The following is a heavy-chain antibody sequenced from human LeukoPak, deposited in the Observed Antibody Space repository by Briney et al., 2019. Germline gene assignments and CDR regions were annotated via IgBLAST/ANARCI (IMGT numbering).Heavy chain of an antibody. CDR2: IIPIFGTA. D-gene: IGHD3-3*01. V-gene: IGHV1-69*13. Sequence: SVKVSCKASGGTFSSYAISWVRQAPGQGLEWMGGIIPIFGTANHAQKFQGRVTITADESTSTAYMELSSLRSEDTAVYYCARDPEAQYYDFWSGYFDYWGQGTLVTVSS. J-gene: IGHJ4*02. CDR1: GGTFSSYA. CDR3: ARDPEAQYYDFWSGYFDY.